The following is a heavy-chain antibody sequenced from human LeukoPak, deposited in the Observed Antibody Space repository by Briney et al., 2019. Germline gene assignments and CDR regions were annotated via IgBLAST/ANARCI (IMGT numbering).Heavy chain of an antibody. D-gene: IGHD1-7*01. CDR1: GYTFTGYC. CDR2: INPNSGGT. V-gene: IGHV1-2*02. J-gene: IGHJ6*02. CDR3: ARGITGTTDPYYYYGMDV. Sequence: ASVRVSCKASGYTFTGYCMHWVRQAPGQGLEWMGWINPNSGGTNYAQKFQGRVTMTRDTSISTAYMELSRLRSDDTAVYYCARGITGTTDPYYYYGMDVWGQGTTVTVPS.